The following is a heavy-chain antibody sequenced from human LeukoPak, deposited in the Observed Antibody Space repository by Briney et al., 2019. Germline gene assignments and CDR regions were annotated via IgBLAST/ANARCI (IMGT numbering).Heavy chain of an antibody. CDR2: IIPIFGTA. CDR1: GGTFSSYA. D-gene: IGHD6-13*01. V-gene: IGHV1-69*13. CDR3: AREQQLVPYFDY. Sequence: VASVKVSCKASGGTFSSYAISWVRQAPGQGLEWMGGIIPIFGTANYAQKFQGRVTITADESTSTAYMELSSLRSEDTAVYYCAREQQLVPYFDYWGQGTLVTVSS. J-gene: IGHJ4*02.